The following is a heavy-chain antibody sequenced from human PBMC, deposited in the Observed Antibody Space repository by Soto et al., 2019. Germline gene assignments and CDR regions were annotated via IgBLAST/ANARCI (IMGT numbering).Heavy chain of an antibody. D-gene: IGHD3-10*01. CDR1: GFTFSSYS. CDR3: ARDTSRLLLWFGEYAPDAFDI. V-gene: IGHV3-48*02. Sequence: GGSLRLSCAASGFTFSSYSMNWGRQAPGKGLEWVSYISSSSSTIYYADSVKGRFTISRDNAKNSLYLQMNSLRDEDTAVYYCARDTSRLLLWFGEYAPDAFDIWGQGTMVTVSS. J-gene: IGHJ3*02. CDR2: ISSSSSTI.